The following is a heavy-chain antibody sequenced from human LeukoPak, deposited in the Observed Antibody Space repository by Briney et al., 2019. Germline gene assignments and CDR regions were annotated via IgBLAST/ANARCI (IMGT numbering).Heavy chain of an antibody. CDR2: ISVDDQGST. Sequence: GGSLRLSCTTSEFSFRTYAMTWVRQAPGKGLEWVSTISVDDQGSTYYTDSVKGRFTISRDTSQNTLSLQMNSLRAEDTAVYYCAREFDDSSGYYSDLFDYWGQGTLVTVSS. J-gene: IGHJ4*02. V-gene: IGHV3-23*01. D-gene: IGHD3-22*01. CDR1: EFSFRTYA. CDR3: AREFDDSSGYYSDLFDY.